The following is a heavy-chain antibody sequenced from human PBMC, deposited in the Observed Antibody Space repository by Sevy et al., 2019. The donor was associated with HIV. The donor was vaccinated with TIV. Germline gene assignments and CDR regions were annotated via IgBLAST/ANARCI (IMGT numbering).Heavy chain of an antibody. V-gene: IGHV3-73*01. D-gene: IGHD4-4*01. CDR2: IRSKANSYAT. J-gene: IGHJ6*03. CDR1: GFTFSGSA. CDR3: TRHPRAYSRDYYYYYMDV. Sequence: GGSLRLSCVASGFTFSGSAMHWVRQASGKGLEWVGRIRSKANSYATAYAASVKGRFTISRDDSKNTAYLQMNSLKTEDTAVYYCTRHPRAYSRDYYYYYMDVWGKGTTVTVSS.